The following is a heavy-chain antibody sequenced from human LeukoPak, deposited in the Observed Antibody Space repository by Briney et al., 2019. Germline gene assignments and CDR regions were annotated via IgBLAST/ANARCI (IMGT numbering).Heavy chain of an antibody. CDR1: GFTFSSYA. V-gene: IGHV3-30*01. Sequence: GGSLRLSCAASGFTFSSYAMHWVLQAPGKGLEWVAVISYDGGNTYYADSVKGRFIISRDNSKNTLYLQLNSLRAEDTAVYYCARDSTYYYGSGSSGPHYFDYWGQGTLVTVSS. CDR2: ISYDGGNT. CDR3: ARDSTYYYGSGSSGPHYFDY. D-gene: IGHD3-10*01. J-gene: IGHJ4*02.